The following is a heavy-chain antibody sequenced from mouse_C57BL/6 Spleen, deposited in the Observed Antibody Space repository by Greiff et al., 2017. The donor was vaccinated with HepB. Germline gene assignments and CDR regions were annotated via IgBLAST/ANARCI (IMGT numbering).Heavy chain of an antibody. Sequence: DVKLVESGGGLVKPGGSLKLSCAASGFTFSSYTMSWVRQTPEKRLEWVATISGGGGNTYYPDSVKGRFTISRDNAKNTLYLQMSSLRSEDTALYYCARQLPYYFDYWGQSTTLTVSS. CDR2: ISGGGGNT. D-gene: IGHD5-5*01. CDR3: ARQLPYYFDY. J-gene: IGHJ2*01. CDR1: GFTFSSYT. V-gene: IGHV5-9*01.